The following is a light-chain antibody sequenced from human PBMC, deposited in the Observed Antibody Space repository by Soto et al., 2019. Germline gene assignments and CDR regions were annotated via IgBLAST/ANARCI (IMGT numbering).Light chain of an antibody. CDR3: QQYNSYSRGT. CDR2: TAS. CDR1: QNIKNW. J-gene: IGKJ1*01. Sequence: DIQMTQSPSTLSASVGDRVTIACRASQNIKNWLAWYQQKPGKVPKLLIYTASSLESGVPSRFSGSGSGTELTLTISSRQADDFANYYCQQYNSYSRGTFGQGTKLEIK. V-gene: IGKV1-5*03.